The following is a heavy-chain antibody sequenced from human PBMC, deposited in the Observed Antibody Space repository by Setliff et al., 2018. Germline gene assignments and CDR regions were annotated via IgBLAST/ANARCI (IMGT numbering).Heavy chain of an antibody. CDR2: VNSDGSST. V-gene: IGHV3-74*01. D-gene: IGHD2-2*01. CDR3: ARVSYCSSTSCDYYYYGMDV. CDR1: GFTFVNYW. J-gene: IGHJ6*02. Sequence: PGGSLRLSCAASGFTFVNYWMHWVRQAPGKGLVWVSRVNSDGSSTIYADSVKGRFTISRDNAENTLYLQMNSLRAEDTAVYYCARVSYCSSTSCDYYYYGMDVWGQGTTVTVSS.